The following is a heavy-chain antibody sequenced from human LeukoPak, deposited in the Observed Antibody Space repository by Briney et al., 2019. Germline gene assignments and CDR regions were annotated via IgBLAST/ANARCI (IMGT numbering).Heavy chain of an antibody. CDR3: ARFRYNSTWGIFDY. CDR2: ISSTGRTI. CDR1: GFSFSDYY. D-gene: IGHD2/OR15-2a*01. V-gene: IGHV3-11*04. Sequence: GGSLRLSCGASGFSFSDYYMSWVRQAPGKGLEWISYISSTGRTIYYADSVKGRFTISRDNDKSSLYLQMNSPRAEDTALYYCARFRYNSTWGIFDYWGQGTLVTVSS. J-gene: IGHJ4*02.